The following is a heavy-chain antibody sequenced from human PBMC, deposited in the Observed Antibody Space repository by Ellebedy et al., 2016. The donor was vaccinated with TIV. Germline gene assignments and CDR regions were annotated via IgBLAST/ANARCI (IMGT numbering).Heavy chain of an antibody. Sequence: GGSLRLXXAASGFTFSGSWMNWVRQAPGKGLEWVANIKKDGSETYYVDSVKGRFTISRDNAKSSLFLQMNTLRAEDTAVYYCARDKGPNTFDVWGLGTKLTVSS. CDR1: GFTFSGSW. J-gene: IGHJ3*01. V-gene: IGHV3-7*01. CDR2: IKKDGSET. CDR3: ARDKGPNTFDV.